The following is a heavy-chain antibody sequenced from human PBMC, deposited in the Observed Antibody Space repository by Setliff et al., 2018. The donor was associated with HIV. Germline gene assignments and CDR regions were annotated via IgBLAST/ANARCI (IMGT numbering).Heavy chain of an antibody. CDR1: GGSFTDYY. CDR2: INHSGST. CDR3: ARGEFYCGTDCYWSSFDY. J-gene: IGHJ4*02. V-gene: IGHV4-34*01. Sequence: SETLSLTCAVFGGSFTDYYWIWIRQPPGKGLEWIGEINHSGSTHYNPSLKSRFIISVDTSKNHFSLRLSSVTAADTAVYYCARGEFYCGTDCYWSSFDYWGQGILVTVSS. D-gene: IGHD2-21*02.